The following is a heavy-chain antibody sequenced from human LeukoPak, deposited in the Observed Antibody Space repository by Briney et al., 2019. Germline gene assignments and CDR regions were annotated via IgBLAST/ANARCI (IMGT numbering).Heavy chain of an antibody. CDR2: INHSGST. Sequence: PSETMCLTCAVYGGSFSGYYWSWIRQPPGKGLEWIGEINHSGSTNYNPSLKSRVTISVDASKNQFSLKLSSVTAADTAVYYCARGPYCSGGSCYSADFDYWGQGTLVTVSS. J-gene: IGHJ4*02. CDR3: ARGPYCSGGSCYSADFDY. D-gene: IGHD2-15*01. CDR1: GGSFSGYY. V-gene: IGHV4-34*01.